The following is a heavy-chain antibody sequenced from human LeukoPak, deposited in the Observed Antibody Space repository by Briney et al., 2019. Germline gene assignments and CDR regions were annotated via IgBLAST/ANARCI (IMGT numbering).Heavy chain of an antibody. CDR1: EFTFSSYG. J-gene: IGHJ4*02. V-gene: IGHV3-33*01. CDR3: ARAWASMVRGVINPDY. Sequence: PGGSLRLSCAASEFTFSSYGMHWVRQAPGKGLEWVAVIWYDGSNKYYADSVKGRFTISRDNSKNTLYLQMNSLRAEDTSIYYCARAWASMVRGVINPDYWGQGTLVTVSS. CDR2: IWYDGSNK. D-gene: IGHD3-10*01.